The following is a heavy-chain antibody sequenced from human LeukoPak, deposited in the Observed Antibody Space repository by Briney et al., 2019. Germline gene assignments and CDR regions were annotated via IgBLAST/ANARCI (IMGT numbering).Heavy chain of an antibody. CDR2: IRAYNGNT. CDR1: GYTFTNYG. J-gene: IGHJ4*02. V-gene: IGHV1-18*01. D-gene: IGHD1-14*01. Sequence: ASVTVSYMASGYTFTNYGISWVRQAPGPGLEWMGWIRAYNGNTNYAQRLQGRVTMTTDTSTSTAYMELRSLRSDDTAVYYCARGEPNYYFDYWGQGTLVTVSS. CDR3: ARGEPNYYFDY.